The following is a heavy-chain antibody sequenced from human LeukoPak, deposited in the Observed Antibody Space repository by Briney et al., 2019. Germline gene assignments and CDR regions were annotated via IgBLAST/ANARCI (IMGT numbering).Heavy chain of an antibody. V-gene: IGHV1-69*05. CDR1: GGTFSSYA. J-gene: IGHJ6*03. D-gene: IGHD4-17*01. CDR3: ASCAFTVTKVGYYYYYYYMDV. Sequence: SVKVSCKASGGTFSSYAISWVRQAPEQGLEWMGGIIPIFGTANYAQKFQGRVTITTDESTSTAYMELSSLRSEDTAVYYCASCAFTVTKVGYYYYYYYMDVWGKGTTVTVSS. CDR2: IIPIFGTA.